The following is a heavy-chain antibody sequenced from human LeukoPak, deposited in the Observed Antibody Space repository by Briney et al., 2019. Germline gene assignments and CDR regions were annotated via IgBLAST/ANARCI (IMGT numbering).Heavy chain of an antibody. CDR3: ARGFQHYYDSSGYWPYYFDY. CDR1: GGSFSGYY. D-gene: IGHD3-22*01. Sequence: SETLSLTCAVYGGSFSGYYWSWIRQPPGKGLEWIGENNHSGSTNYNPSLKSRVTISVDTSKNQFSLKLSSVTAADTAVYYCARGFQHYYDSSGYWPYYFDYWGQGTLVTVSS. V-gene: IGHV4-34*01. CDR2: NNHSGST. J-gene: IGHJ4*02.